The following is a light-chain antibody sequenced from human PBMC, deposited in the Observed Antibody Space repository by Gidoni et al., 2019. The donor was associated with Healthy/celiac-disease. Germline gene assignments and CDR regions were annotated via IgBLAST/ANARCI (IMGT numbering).Light chain of an antibody. CDR1: QSISSW. V-gene: IGKV1-5*03. Sequence: DIQMTQSPSTLSASVGDRVTITCRASQSISSWLAWYQQKPGKAPKLLLYKASSLESGVPSRFSGSGSGTEFTLTISSLQPDDFATYYCQQYNTVRTFXQXTKVEIK. CDR3: QQYNTVRT. J-gene: IGKJ1*01. CDR2: KAS.